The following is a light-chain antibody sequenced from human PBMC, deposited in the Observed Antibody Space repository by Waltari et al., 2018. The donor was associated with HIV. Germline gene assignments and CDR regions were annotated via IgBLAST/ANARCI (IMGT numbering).Light chain of an antibody. CDR2: WGS. V-gene: IGKV2-28*01. J-gene: IGKJ4*01. Sequence: IVMTQSPLSLPVTPGEPASISSRSSESLLHSSGFNYLHWYLKQEGRTLQLLIYWGSKRAGGAPGRFTGSGSGTDFTLKISRVEAEDVGIYFCMQSLQTPLTFGGGTKVEMK. CDR3: MQSLQTPLT. CDR1: ESLLHSSGFNY.